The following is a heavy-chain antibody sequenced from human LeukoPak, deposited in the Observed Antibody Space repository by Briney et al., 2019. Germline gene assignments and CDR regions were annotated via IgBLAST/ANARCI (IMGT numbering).Heavy chain of an antibody. Sequence: ISFSVNTKYYGDSVKGRFTISRDNAKNSLYLHMDSLRAEDTAVYYCARGAYSSGWAYFDHWGQGTLVTVSS. CDR3: ARGAYSSGWAYFDH. J-gene: IGHJ4*02. CDR2: ISFSVNTK. V-gene: IGHV3-11*04. D-gene: IGHD6-19*01.